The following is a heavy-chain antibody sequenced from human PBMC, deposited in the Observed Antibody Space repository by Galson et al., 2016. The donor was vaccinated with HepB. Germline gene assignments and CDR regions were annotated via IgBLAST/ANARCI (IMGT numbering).Heavy chain of an antibody. Sequence: SCKASGGPFSSNVISWVRQAPGQGLEWMGGIITMSDTAKYAQTLQGRLTIAADQAARTAYMELRSLTSDDTAVYYRSTSPPISWLPLLYFDNWGQGTRVTVSS. CDR3: STSPPISWLPLLYFDN. CDR1: GGPFSSNV. J-gene: IGHJ4*02. V-gene: IGHV1-69*01. D-gene: IGHD2-2*02. CDR2: IITMSDTA.